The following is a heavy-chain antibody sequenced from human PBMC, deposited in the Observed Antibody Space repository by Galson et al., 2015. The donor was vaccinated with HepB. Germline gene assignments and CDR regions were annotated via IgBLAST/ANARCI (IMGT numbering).Heavy chain of an antibody. CDR1: GFTFDDHT. J-gene: IGHJ4*02. V-gene: IGHV3-43*01. CDR3: TKGSQSSGWYASDY. CDR2: LSWAAFST. Sequence: YLRLPCAASGFTFDDHTLQWVRQLPWKGLAWVALLSWAAFSTYHADSVKGRFTISRDNNKNSLYLQMNSLRTEDTAFYYCTKGSQSSGWYASDYWGQGTLVIVSS. D-gene: IGHD6-19*01.